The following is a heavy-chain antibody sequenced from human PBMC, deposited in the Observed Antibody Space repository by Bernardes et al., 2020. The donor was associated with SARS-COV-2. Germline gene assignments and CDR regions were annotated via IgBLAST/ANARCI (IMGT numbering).Heavy chain of an antibody. CDR2: IHYSGST. CDR1: GGSISSSSYY. D-gene: IGHD2-15*01. CDR3: ASEDCSGGSCYYDY. J-gene: IGHJ4*02. Sequence: SETLSLTCTVSGGSISSSSYYWGWLRHPPGKGLEWTGRIHYSGSTYYNPSLTRRVTISVDTSKNQFSLKLSPVTAADTAVYYCASEDCSGGSCYYDYWGQGTLVTVSS. V-gene: IGHV4-39*01.